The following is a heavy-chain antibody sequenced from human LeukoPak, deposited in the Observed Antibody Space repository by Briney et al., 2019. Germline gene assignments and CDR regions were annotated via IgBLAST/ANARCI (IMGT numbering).Heavy chain of an antibody. D-gene: IGHD6-25*01. J-gene: IGHJ4*02. Sequence: ASVKVSCKASGYTFTGYDINWVQQATGQGLEWMGWMNPNSGNTGYAQKFQGRVTITRNTSISTAYMELSSLRSDDTAVYYCARGAAAGDFDYWGQGTLVTVSS. V-gene: IGHV1-8*03. CDR2: MNPNSGNT. CDR3: ARGAAAGDFDY. CDR1: GYTFTGYD.